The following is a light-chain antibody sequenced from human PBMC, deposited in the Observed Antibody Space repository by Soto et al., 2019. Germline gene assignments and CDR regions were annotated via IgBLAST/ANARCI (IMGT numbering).Light chain of an antibody. CDR3: SSYTASSTRV. CDR1: SSDVGAYNY. J-gene: IGLJ1*01. CDR2: DVT. Sequence: QAALNQPASVSRSPGQSLTISCTGTSSDVGAYNYVSWYQQYPGRAPKLMIYDVTNRPSGVSNRFSGSKSGNTASLTISGLQAEDEADYYCSSYTASSTRVFGTGT. V-gene: IGLV2-14*03.